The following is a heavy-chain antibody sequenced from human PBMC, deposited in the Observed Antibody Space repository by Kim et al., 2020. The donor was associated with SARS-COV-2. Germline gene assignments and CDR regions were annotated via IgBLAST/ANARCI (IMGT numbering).Heavy chain of an antibody. CDR2: IRNRGGDT. V-gene: IGHV3-23*01. CDR1: GFTFSDYG. CDR3: ARKFSDTYTSFYFGP. Sequence: GGSLRLSCVASGFTFSDYGMSWVRQAPGKGLEWVSSIRNRGGDTYYADSVRGRFTISRDNYHNTLYLQMNSLRAEDTALYYCARKFSDTYTSFYFGPWG. J-gene: IGHJ5*02. D-gene: IGHD2-2*02.